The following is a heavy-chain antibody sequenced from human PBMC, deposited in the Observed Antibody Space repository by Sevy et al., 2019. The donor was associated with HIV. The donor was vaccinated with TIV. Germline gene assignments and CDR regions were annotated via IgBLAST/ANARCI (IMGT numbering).Heavy chain of an antibody. CDR2: ISNSGSAL. CDR3: ARDLPPSATTVAHFDN. Sequence: GGSLRLSCAASGFIFSSYEMNWVRQAPGKGLEWISYISNSGSALYYSDSLKGRFTISRDNAKNSLYLQMNSLRAEDTAVYYCARDLPPSATTVAHFDNWGQGTLVTVSS. CDR1: GFIFSSYE. V-gene: IGHV3-48*03. D-gene: IGHD4-4*01. J-gene: IGHJ4*02.